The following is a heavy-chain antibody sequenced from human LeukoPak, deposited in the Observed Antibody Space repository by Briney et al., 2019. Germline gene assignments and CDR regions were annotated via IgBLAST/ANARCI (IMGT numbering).Heavy chain of an antibody. V-gene: IGHV1-3*01. CDR1: GYSFTNYA. Sequence: ASVKVSCKASGYSFTNYAIHWVCQAPGQRLEWMGWITVGNGNTKYSQKFQDRVTITRDTSANTVYMELSSLRSEDTAVYYCARELKQFGGWLDYWGQGTLVTVSS. CDR3: ARELKQFGGWLDY. J-gene: IGHJ4*02. D-gene: IGHD6-19*01. CDR2: ITVGNGNT.